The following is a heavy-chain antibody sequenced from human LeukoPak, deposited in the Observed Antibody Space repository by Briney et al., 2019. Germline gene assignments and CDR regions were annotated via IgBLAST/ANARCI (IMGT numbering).Heavy chain of an antibody. Sequence: ASVKVSCKASGYTFTSYDFNWLRQATGQGPEWMGWMNPNSGATGYAQKFQGRVTMTRSASINTAYMELTNLRSEDTAVYYCATVGMPYYYYGMDVWGQGTTVTVSS. CDR3: ATVGMPYYYYGMDV. V-gene: IGHV1-8*01. CDR2: MNPNSGAT. J-gene: IGHJ6*02. CDR1: GYTFTSYD. D-gene: IGHD2-2*01.